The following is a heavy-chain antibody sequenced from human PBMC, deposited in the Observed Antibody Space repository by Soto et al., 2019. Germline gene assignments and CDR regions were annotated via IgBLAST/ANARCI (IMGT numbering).Heavy chain of an antibody. V-gene: IGHV1-69*01. CDR3: ARGVGAYYFDY. D-gene: IGHD1-26*01. Sequence: QVQLVQSGAEVKKPGSSVKVSCKASGGTFSTYAITWVRQAPGQGLEWLGGIIPIFGTTDYARKFQGRVTSNAAESTSTVFIELSSLTSEETAVYYGARGVGAYYFDYWGQGTLVTVSS. CDR1: GGTFSTYA. CDR2: IIPIFGTT. J-gene: IGHJ4*02.